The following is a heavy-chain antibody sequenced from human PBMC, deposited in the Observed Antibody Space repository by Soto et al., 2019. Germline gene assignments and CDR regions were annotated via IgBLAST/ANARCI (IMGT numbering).Heavy chain of an antibody. J-gene: IGHJ4*02. CDR1: GYTFTTYG. CDR3: GRGGYGDY. CDR2: ISARNGNT. Sequence: QVHLVQSGAEVKKPGASVKVSCKGSGYTFTTYGITWVRQAPGQGLEWMGWISARNGNTNCAQKLQGIVTVTRDTSTRTAYMELMRLSYDDTAVYYCGRGGYGDYWGQGALVDVPS. V-gene: IGHV1-18*01. D-gene: IGHD1-1*01.